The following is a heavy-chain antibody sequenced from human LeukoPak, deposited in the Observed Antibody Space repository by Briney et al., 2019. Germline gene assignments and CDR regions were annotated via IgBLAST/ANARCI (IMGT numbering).Heavy chain of an antibody. CDR3: ARATYIVVVPAAPDFDY. Sequence: GGSLRLSCAASGFTFDDYAMHWVRQAPGKGLEWVSGISWNSGSIGYADSVKGRFTISRDNAKNSLYLQMNSLRAEDTAVYYRARATYIVVVPAAPDFDYWGQGTLVTVSS. CDR2: ISWNSGSI. CDR1: GFTFDDYA. J-gene: IGHJ4*02. D-gene: IGHD2-2*01. V-gene: IGHV3-9*01.